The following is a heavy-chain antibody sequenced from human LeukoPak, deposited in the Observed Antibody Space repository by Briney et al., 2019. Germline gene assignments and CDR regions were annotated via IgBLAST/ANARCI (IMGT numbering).Heavy chain of an antibody. V-gene: IGHV1-2*02. Sequence: ASVKVSCKASGYTFTGYYMHWVRQAPGQGLEWMGWINPNSGGTNYAQKIQGRVTMTRDTSISTAYMELSRLRSDDTAVYYCARSGLGGYDSFDRWGQGTLVTVSS. CDR3: ARSGLGGYDSFDR. J-gene: IGHJ5*02. D-gene: IGHD5-12*01. CDR2: INPNSGGT. CDR1: GYTFTGYY.